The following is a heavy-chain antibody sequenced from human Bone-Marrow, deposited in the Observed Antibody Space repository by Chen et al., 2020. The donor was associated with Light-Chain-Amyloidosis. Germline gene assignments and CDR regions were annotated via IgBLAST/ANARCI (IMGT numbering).Heavy chain of an antibody. J-gene: IGHJ4*02. CDR1: GFTFSSYA. CDR3: AKEGSIVGAPSDY. CDR2: MSGRGGST. V-gene: IGHV3-23*01. Sequence: EVQLLESGGGLVQPGGSLRLSCAASGFTFSSYAMSWVRQAPGKGLEWVSAMSGRGGSTYYADSVNGRFTISRDNSKNTLYLQMNSLRAEDTAVYYCAKEGSIVGAPSDYWGQGTLVTVSS. D-gene: IGHD1-26*01.